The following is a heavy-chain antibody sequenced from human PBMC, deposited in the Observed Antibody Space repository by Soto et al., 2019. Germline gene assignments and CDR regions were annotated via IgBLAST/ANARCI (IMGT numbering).Heavy chain of an antibody. CDR3: ARALRDSPGWFDP. Sequence: LSLTCAVSGGSISSGGYSWSWIRQPPGKGLEWIGYIYHSGSTYYNPSLKSRVTISVDRSKNQFSLKLSSVTAADTAVYYCARALRDSPGWFDPWGQGTLVTVSS. D-gene: IGHD3-9*01. CDR2: IYHSGST. CDR1: GGSISSGGYS. J-gene: IGHJ5*02. V-gene: IGHV4-30-2*01.